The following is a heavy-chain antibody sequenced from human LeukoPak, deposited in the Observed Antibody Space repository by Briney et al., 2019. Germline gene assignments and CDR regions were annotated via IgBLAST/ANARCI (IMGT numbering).Heavy chain of an antibody. J-gene: IGHJ5*02. CDR1: GGSISSGSYY. Sequence: SETLSLTCTVSGGSISSGSYYWSWIRQPAGKGLEWIGRIYTSGSTNYNPSLKSRVTISVDTSKTQFSLKLSSVTAADTAVYYCARDYYDSSGYYRGNWFDPWGQGTLVTVSS. CDR2: IYTSGST. CDR3: ARDYYDSSGYYRGNWFDP. V-gene: IGHV4-61*02. D-gene: IGHD3-22*01.